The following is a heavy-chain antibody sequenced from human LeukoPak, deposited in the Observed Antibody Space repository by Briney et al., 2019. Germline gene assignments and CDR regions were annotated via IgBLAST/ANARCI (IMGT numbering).Heavy chain of an antibody. D-gene: IGHD3-22*01. Sequence: GASVKVSCKASGYTFTGYYMHWVRQAPGQGLEWMGRINPNSGGTNYAQKFQGRVTMTRDTSISTAYMELSRLRSDDTAVYYCARGPGMIVLVNAFEIWGQGTMVTVSS. J-gene: IGHJ3*02. CDR1: GYTFTGYY. CDR3: ARGPGMIVLVNAFEI. V-gene: IGHV1-2*06. CDR2: INPNSGGT.